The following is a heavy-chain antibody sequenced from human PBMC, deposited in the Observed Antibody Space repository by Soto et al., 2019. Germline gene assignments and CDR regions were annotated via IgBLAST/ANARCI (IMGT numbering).Heavy chain of an antibody. V-gene: IGHV3-30-3*01. CDR3: ARDGPLHDY. CDR2: ISYDRSNK. J-gene: IGHJ4*02. Sequence: QVQLVESGGGVVQPGRSLRLSCAASGFTFSSYAMHWVRQATGKGLEWVAAISYDRSNKYYADTVKRRSTISRDNSKNTLYLQMNSLRAEDTAVYYCARDGPLHDYWGQGTLVTVSS. CDR1: GFTFSSYA.